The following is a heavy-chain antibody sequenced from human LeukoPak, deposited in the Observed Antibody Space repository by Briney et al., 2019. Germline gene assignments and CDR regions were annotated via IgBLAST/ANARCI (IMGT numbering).Heavy chain of an antibody. V-gene: IGHV5-51*01. CDR2: IYLVDSDT. D-gene: IGHD6-6*01. Sequence: GESLKISCKGSGYSFTNFWIGWVRQMPGKGLEWMGIIYLVDSDTRYSPSFQGQATFSADKSISTAYLQWSSLKASDTAMYYCARLEGQLVHYYYYYYMTSGAKGPRSPSP. CDR1: GYSFTNFW. CDR3: ARLEGQLVHYYYYYYMTS. J-gene: IGHJ6*03.